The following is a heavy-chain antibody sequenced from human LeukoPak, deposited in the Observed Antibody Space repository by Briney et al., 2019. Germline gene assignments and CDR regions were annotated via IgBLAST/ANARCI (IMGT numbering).Heavy chain of an antibody. D-gene: IGHD1-26*01. CDR3: TRIIKSGSFDY. J-gene: IGHJ4*02. Sequence: GGSLRLSCAASGFTFNNAWMSWVRQAPGKGLEWVGRIKSKTDGGTTDYAAPVKGRFTISRDDSKNALYLQMNSLKIEDTAVYYCTRIIKSGSFDYWGQGVLVTVSS. CDR1: GFTFNNAW. CDR2: IKSKTDGGTT. V-gene: IGHV3-15*01.